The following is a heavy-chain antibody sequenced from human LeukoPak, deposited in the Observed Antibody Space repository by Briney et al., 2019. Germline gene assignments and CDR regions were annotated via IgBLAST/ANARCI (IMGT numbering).Heavy chain of an antibody. Sequence: ASVKVSCKASGYTFTGYYIHWVRQAPGQGLELMGWINPNSGGTNYAQKFQGRVTMTRDTSISTAYMELTRLRSDDTAVYYCAREAYSSGWQEEVYWGQGTLVTVSS. CDR3: AREAYSSGWQEEVY. CDR1: GYTFTGYY. CDR2: INPNSGGT. D-gene: IGHD6-19*01. V-gene: IGHV1-2*02. J-gene: IGHJ4*02.